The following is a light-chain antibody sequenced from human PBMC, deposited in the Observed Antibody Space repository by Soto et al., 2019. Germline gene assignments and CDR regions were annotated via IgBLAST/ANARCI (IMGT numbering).Light chain of an antibody. CDR3: QQLRMYPST. J-gene: IGKJ4*01. Sequence: IQLTQSPSSLSASVGDRVTITCRARQDIAIYLAWYQQKPGEAPKLLIYAASTLYGGVPSRFSGSESGTDFALTITSLQADAFAPYYCQQLRMYPSTFGGGTKVEIK. CDR2: AAS. CDR1: QDIAIY. V-gene: IGKV1-9*01.